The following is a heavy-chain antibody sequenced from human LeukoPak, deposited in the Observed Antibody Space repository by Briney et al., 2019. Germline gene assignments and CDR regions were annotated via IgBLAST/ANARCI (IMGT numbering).Heavy chain of an antibody. J-gene: IGHJ4*02. CDR2: ISYDGSNK. V-gene: IGHV3-30*04. Sequence: GRSLRLSCEASGFTFSSYAMHWVRQAPGKGLEWVAVISYDGSNKYYADSVKGRFTISRDNSKNTLYLQMNSLRAEDTAVYYCAKDRRGTVVRGPIMQTRDYYFEYWGQGTLVTVSS. CDR3: AKDRRGTVVRGPIMQTRDYYFEY. D-gene: IGHD3-10*01. CDR1: GFTFSSYA.